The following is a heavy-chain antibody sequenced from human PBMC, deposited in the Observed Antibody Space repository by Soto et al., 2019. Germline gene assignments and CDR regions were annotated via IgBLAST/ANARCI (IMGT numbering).Heavy chain of an antibody. J-gene: IGHJ5*02. D-gene: IGHD6-13*01. CDR3: ARGRIAAAGTGWFDP. V-gene: IGHV3-23*01. CDR1: GFPFSTYA. CDR2: ISGAGGST. Sequence: EVQLLESGGGLVQPGGSLRLSCEASGFPFSTYAMSWVRQAPGKGLEWVSAISGAGGSTYYADSVKGRFTVSRDNSKNTLYLQMNSLRAEDTAVYYCARGRIAAAGTGWFDPWGQGTLVTVSS.